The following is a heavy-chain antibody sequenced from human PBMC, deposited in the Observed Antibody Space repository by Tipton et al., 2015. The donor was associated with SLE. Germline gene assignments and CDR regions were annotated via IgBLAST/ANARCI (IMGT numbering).Heavy chain of an antibody. V-gene: IGHV4-38-2*01. Sequence: TLSLTCAVSGYSLSSGYYWGWIRQPPGKGLEWIGSIYHSGSTYYNPSLKSRVTISVDTSKNQFSLKLSSVTAADTAVYYCARHENYGSGSSHYWGQGTLVTVSS. CDR2: IYHSGST. J-gene: IGHJ4*02. CDR3: ARHENYGSGSSHY. D-gene: IGHD3-10*01. CDR1: GYSLSSGYY.